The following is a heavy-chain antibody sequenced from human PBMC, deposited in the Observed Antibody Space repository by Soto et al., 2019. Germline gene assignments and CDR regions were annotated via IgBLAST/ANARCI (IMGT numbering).Heavy chain of an antibody. CDR3: ARDVEGGWSGYYYYGMDV. V-gene: IGHV1-18*01. CDR2: ISAYNGNT. D-gene: IGHD6-19*01. Sequence: GASVKVSCKASGYTFTSYGISWVRQAPGQGLEWMGWISAYNGNTNYAQKLQGRVTMTTDTSTSTAYMELRSLRSDDTAVYYCARDVEGGWSGYYYYGMDVWGQGTTVTVSS. J-gene: IGHJ6*02. CDR1: GYTFTSYG.